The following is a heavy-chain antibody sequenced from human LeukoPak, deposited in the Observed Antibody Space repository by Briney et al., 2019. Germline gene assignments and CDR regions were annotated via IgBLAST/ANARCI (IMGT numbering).Heavy chain of an antibody. CDR3: ARGPSGDYWRPFDI. Sequence: SETLSLTCTVSGGSISSYYWSWIRQPPGKGLEWIGEINHSGSTNYNPSLKSRVTISVDTSKNQFSLKLSSVTAADTAVYYCARGPSGDYWRPFDIWGQGTMVTVSS. CDR2: INHSGST. CDR1: GGSISSYY. D-gene: IGHD4-17*01. J-gene: IGHJ3*02. V-gene: IGHV4-34*01.